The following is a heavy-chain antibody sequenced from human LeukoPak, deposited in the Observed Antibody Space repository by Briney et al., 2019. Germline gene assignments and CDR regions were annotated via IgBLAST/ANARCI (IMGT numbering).Heavy chain of an antibody. D-gene: IGHD6-13*01. J-gene: IGHJ4*02. CDR1: GFTFSTYW. CDR3: AREPGIAALFDY. Sequence: GGSLRLSCAASGFTFSTYWMHWVRQAPGKGLVWVPRINSVGSRTRCADSVKGRFTISRDNAKNTLYLQMNSLRAEDTAVYYCAREPGIAALFDYWGQGTLVTVSS. CDR2: INSVGSRT. V-gene: IGHV3-74*01.